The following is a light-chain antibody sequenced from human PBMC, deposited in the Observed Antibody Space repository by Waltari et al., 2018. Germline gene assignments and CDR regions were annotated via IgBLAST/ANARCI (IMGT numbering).Light chain of an antibody. CDR2: DVS. Sequence: QSALTQPASVSGSPGQSITISCTGTSSDIGGHNYVSWYQQHPGKAPKLMIYDVSKRPSGVSYLFSASKSGNTASLTISGLQAEDEADYYCSSYTSSSTFGGGTKLTVL. V-gene: IGLV2-14*01. CDR1: SSDIGGHNY. J-gene: IGLJ2*01. CDR3: SSYTSSST.